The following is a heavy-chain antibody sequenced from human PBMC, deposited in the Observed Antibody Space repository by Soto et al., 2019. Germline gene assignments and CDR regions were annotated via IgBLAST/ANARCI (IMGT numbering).Heavy chain of an antibody. Sequence: SDTLSLTCTVSGASISSSSYYWGWIRQPPGQGLEWIGSTYYSGRNYYNPSLKSRVTISVDTSKNQFSLKLSSVTAVHTAVYYCARLYVDTAILDDWGQGTRVTVS. V-gene: IGHV4-39*01. J-gene: IGHJ4*02. CDR3: ARLYVDTAILDD. CDR2: TYYSGRN. D-gene: IGHD5-18*01. CDR1: GASISSSSYY.